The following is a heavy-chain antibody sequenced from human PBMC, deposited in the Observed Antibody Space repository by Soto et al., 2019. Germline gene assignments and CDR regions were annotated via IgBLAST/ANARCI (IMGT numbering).Heavy chain of an antibody. CDR2: IRSKAYGGTT. V-gene: IGHV3-49*03. CDR3: TREWGYSSGWPIDY. Sequence: PGGSLRLSCAASGFTFSSYGMHWFRQAPGKGLEWVGFIRSKAYGGTTEYAASVKGRFTISRDDSKSIAYLQMNSLKTEDTAVYYCTREWGYSSGWPIDYWGQGTLVTVSS. J-gene: IGHJ4*02. CDR1: GFTFSSYG. D-gene: IGHD6-19*01.